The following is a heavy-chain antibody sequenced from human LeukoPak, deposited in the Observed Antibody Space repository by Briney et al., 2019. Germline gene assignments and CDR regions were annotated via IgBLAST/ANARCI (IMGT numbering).Heavy chain of an antibody. V-gene: IGHV3-21*01. CDR2: ISSSSSYI. D-gene: IGHD3-9*01. J-gene: IGHJ6*03. Sequence: GGSLRLSCAASGFTFSSYSMNWVRQAPGKGLEWVSSISSSSSYIYYADSVKGRFTISRDNAKHSLYLQMKSLRAEDTAVYYCASGGEDILTGYYYYYYMDVWGKGTTVTISS. CDR1: GFTFSSYS. CDR3: ASGGEDILTGYYYYYYMDV.